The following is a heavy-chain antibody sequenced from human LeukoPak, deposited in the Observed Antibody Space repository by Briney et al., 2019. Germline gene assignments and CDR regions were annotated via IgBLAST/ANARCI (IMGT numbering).Heavy chain of an antibody. Sequence: GASVKVSCKASGYTFTSYDINWVRQATGQGLEWMGWMNPNSGNTGYAQKFQGRVTMTRNTSISTAYMELSSLRSEDTAVYYCARVYTYYDFWSGYLATASNNRFDPWGQGTLVTVSS. CDR2: MNPNSGNT. J-gene: IGHJ5*02. D-gene: IGHD3-3*01. V-gene: IGHV1-8*01. CDR1: GYTFTSYD. CDR3: ARVYTYYDFWSGYLATASNNRFDP.